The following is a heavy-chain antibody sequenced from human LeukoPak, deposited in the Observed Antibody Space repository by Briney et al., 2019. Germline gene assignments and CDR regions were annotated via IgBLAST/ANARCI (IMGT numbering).Heavy chain of an antibody. CDR2: IYYSGST. V-gene: IGHV4-59*08. J-gene: IGHJ6*02. CDR3: ARPFAPRGFYGMDV. Sequence: SETLSLTCTVSGGSISSYYWSWIRQPPGKGLEWIGYIYYSGSTNYNPSLKSRVTISVDTSKNQFSLKLSSVTAADTAVYYCARPFAPRGFYGMDVWGQGTTVTVSS. D-gene: IGHD5-12*01. CDR1: GGSISSYY.